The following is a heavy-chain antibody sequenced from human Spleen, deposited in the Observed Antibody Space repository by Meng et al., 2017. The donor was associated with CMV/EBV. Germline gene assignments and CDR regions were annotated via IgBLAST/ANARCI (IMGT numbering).Heavy chain of an antibody. D-gene: IGHD2-2*01. Sequence: ASVKVSCXXSGYTFTGYYXHWVRXAPGQGLXXMGWINPNSGGXNYAXKFQGRVTMTRDTSISTAYMXLSXLRSDDTAVYYCASDSSTRIAFDIWGQGTMVTVSS. CDR2: INPNSGGX. CDR3: ASDSSTRIAFDI. CDR1: GYTFTGYY. J-gene: IGHJ3*02. V-gene: IGHV1-2*02.